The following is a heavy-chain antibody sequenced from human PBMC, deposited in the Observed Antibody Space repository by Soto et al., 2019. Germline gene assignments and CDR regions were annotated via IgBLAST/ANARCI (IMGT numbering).Heavy chain of an antibody. Sequence: QVQLQESGPGLVKPSQTLSLTCTVSGGSISSGGYYWTWIRQHPGKGLEWIGYIYYSGSTYYNPSLNRRVTISVYTSKNQFSLKLSSVTAADTAVYYCARVCGGDCHYGMDVWGQGTTVTVSS. J-gene: IGHJ6*02. CDR3: ARVCGGDCHYGMDV. V-gene: IGHV4-31*03. CDR2: IYYSGST. D-gene: IGHD2-21*02. CDR1: GGSISSGGYY.